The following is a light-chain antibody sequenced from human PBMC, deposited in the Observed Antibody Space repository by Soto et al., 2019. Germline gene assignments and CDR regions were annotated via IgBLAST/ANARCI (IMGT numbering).Light chain of an antibody. Sequence: QPVLTQPPSASGTPGQRGTISCSRSSSNIGSNTVNWYQQLPGTAPKLLIYSNNQRPSGVPDRFSGSKSGTSASLAISGLQSEDEADYYCAAWDDSLNGYVFGTGTKVTVL. CDR1: SSNIGSNT. J-gene: IGLJ1*01. V-gene: IGLV1-44*01. CDR3: AAWDDSLNGYV. CDR2: SNN.